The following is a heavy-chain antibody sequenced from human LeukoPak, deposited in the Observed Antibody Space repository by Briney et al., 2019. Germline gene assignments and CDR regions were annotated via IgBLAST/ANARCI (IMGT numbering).Heavy chain of an antibody. J-gene: IGHJ3*02. CDR1: GGSISSYY. CDR2: IYYSGCT. Sequence: SETLSLTCTVSGGSISSYYWSWIRQPPGKGLEWIGYIYYSGCTNYNPSLKSRVTISVDTSKNQFSLKLSSVTVAGTAVYYCARYCGGDCYWTGPTDAFDIWGQGTMVTVSS. D-gene: IGHD2-21*02. V-gene: IGHV4-59*01. CDR3: ARYCGGDCYWTGPTDAFDI.